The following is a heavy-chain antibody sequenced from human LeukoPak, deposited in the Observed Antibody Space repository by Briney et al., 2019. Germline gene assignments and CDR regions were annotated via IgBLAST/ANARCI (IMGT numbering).Heavy chain of an antibody. Sequence: PGGSLRLSCAVYGFTLSSNWMHWVRQAPGKGLEWVSRMNQDGSGTSYADSVKGRFTISRDNAKNTVYLQMNSLRAEDSAVYYCATVFDYWGQGTLVTVSS. J-gene: IGHJ4*02. CDR1: GFTLSSNW. CDR3: ATVFDY. V-gene: IGHV3-74*01. CDR2: MNQDGSGT.